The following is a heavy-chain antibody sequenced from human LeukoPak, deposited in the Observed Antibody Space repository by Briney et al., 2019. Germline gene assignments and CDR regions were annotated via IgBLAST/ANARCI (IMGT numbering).Heavy chain of an antibody. CDR2: ISSSSSTI. D-gene: IGHD6-13*01. CDR1: GFTFSSYS. J-gene: IGHJ4*02. Sequence: GRSLRLSCAASGFTFSSYSMNWVRQAPGKGLEWVSYISSSSSTIYYADSVKGRFTISRDNAKNSLYLQMNSLRVEDTAVYYCARGRTAAGYYFDYWGQGTLVTVSS. V-gene: IGHV3-48*04. CDR3: ARGRTAAGYYFDY.